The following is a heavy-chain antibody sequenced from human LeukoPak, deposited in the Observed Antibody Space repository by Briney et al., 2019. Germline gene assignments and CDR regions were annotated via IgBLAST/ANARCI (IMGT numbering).Heavy chain of an antibody. V-gene: IGHV3-74*01. CDR2: INTDGSSP. CDR3: ARDTHPSEGTNDYYYMDV. Sequence: PGGSLRLSCAASGFTFSNYWMHWVRQVPGKGLVWVSRINTDGSSPNYADSVKGRFTISRDNAKNPLYLQMNSLRAEDTAVYYCARDTHPSEGTNDYYYMDVWGKGTTVTVSS. J-gene: IGHJ6*03. D-gene: IGHD2-15*01. CDR1: GFTFSNYW.